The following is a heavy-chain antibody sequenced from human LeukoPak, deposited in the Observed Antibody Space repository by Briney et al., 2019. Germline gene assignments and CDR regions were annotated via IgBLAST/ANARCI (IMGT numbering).Heavy chain of an antibody. V-gene: IGHV3-23*01. Sequence: GGSLRLSCTASGFTFSNYAMTWVRQAPEKGLEWVSSISGDGATTYYADSVRGRFTISRDNSKNTLFLQMSSLRAEDTAVYYCPPRNYHASGHNGIAFWGQGPLVT. CDR1: GFTFSNYA. J-gene: IGHJ4*02. CDR3: PPRNYHASGHNGIAF. D-gene: IGHD5-24*01. CDR2: ISGDGATT.